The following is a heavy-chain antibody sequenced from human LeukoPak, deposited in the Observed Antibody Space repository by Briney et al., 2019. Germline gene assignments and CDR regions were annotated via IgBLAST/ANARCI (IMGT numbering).Heavy chain of an antibody. CDR3: TRQWLRVMDV. V-gene: IGHV3-21*01. CDR1: GFTFTAYS. J-gene: IGHJ6*04. D-gene: IGHD6-19*01. CDR2: ISSSGHYI. Sequence: PGGSLRLSCASSGFTFTAYSMNWVRQAPGRELEWISFISSSGHYIYYADSLKGRFTISRDNANSSLYLQISTLKAEHTAVYYCTRQWLRVMDVWGKGTTVTVSS.